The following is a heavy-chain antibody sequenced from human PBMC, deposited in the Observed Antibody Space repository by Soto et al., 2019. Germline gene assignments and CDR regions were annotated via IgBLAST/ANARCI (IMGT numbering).Heavy chain of an antibody. D-gene: IGHD1-20*01. Sequence: QLQLQESGPGLVKSSETLSLTCTVSGGSISSSHHWGWIRQPPGKGLEWIGSVSYSGSPYYSPSFKSRITISVDTSKNQFSLRVRSVTATDTAVYFCARHYNTGVFFDYWGQGILVTVSS. CDR1: GGSISSSHH. J-gene: IGHJ4*02. CDR3: ARHYNTGVFFDY. V-gene: IGHV4-39*01. CDR2: VSYSGSP.